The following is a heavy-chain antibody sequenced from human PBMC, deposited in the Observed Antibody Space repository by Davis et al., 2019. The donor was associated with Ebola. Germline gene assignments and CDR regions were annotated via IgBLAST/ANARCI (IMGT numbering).Heavy chain of an antibody. J-gene: IGHJ4*02. D-gene: IGHD5-18*01. Sequence: GESLKISCAASGFTFSSYGMHCVRQAPGKGLEWVAFIRYDGSNKYYADSVKGRFTISRDNSKNTLYLQMNSLRAEDTAVYYCAGDTTSGYSYGNFDYWGQGALVTVSS. CDR2: IRYDGSNK. V-gene: IGHV3-30*02. CDR1: GFTFSSYG. CDR3: AGDTTSGYSYGNFDY.